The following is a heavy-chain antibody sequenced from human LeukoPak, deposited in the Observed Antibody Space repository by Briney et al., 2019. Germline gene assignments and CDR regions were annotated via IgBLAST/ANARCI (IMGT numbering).Heavy chain of an antibody. D-gene: IGHD3-22*01. CDR2: IYYGGST. CDR3: ARGYYYDSSGYYLPHAFDI. V-gene: IGHV4-59*01. Sequence: SETLSLTCTVSGGSISTYYWTWIRQPPGKGLEWIGYIYYGGSTNYNPSLKSRVTISADTSKNHFSLKVSAVTAADTAVYYCARGYYYDSSGYYLPHAFDIWGQGTMVTVSS. J-gene: IGHJ3*02. CDR1: GGSISTYY.